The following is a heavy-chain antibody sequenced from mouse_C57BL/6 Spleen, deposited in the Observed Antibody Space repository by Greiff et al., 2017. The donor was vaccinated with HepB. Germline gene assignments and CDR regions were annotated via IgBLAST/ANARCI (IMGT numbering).Heavy chain of an antibody. J-gene: IGHJ4*01. CDR3: ARDRDYSKEPYAMDY. CDR2: ISDGGSYT. D-gene: IGHD2-13*01. Sequence: EVQLVESGGGLVKPGGSLKLSCAASGFTFSSYAMSWVRQTPEKRLEWVATISDGGSYTYYPDNVKGRFTISRDNAKNNLYLQMSHLKSEDTAMYYCARDRDYSKEPYAMDYWGQGTSVTVSS. CDR1: GFTFSSYA. V-gene: IGHV5-4*01.